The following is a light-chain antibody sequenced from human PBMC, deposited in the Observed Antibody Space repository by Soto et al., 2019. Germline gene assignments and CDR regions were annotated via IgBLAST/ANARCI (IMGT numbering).Light chain of an antibody. Sequence: DIQMTQSPSTLSASVGDRVTITCRASQSIGSWLAWYQQKPGKAPKLLIYKASSLESGVPSRFSGSGSGTEFTLTISSLQPDEFATYYCLQYNSYSYTFGQGTKLEIK. CDR2: KAS. CDR3: LQYNSYSYT. CDR1: QSIGSW. V-gene: IGKV1-5*03. J-gene: IGKJ2*01.